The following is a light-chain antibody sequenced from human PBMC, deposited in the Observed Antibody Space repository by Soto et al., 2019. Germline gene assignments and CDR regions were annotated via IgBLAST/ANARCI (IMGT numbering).Light chain of an antibody. CDR2: DVN. Sequence: QSVLTQPPSASGSPGQSVTISCTGTSSDVGGHDYVSWYRQSPGKAPKLMIYDVNKRPSGVPDRFSGSKSGNTASLTVSGLQAEDEADYYCSSYGGSKNLVFGGGTKVTVL. J-gene: IGLJ2*01. CDR1: SSDVGGHDY. CDR3: SSYGGSKNLV. V-gene: IGLV2-8*01.